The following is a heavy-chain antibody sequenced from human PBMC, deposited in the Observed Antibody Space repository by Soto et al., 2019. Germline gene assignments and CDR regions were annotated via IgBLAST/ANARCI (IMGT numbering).Heavy chain of an antibody. Sequence: QVQLEQSGPEVKRPGTSVKVSCKASGGAFGRYSVSWVRQAPGQGLEWIGGVIPVFNTSNYSLKFQGRGAISADESTSTVFMELRSLRSEDTALYYCARGDEMTAVTIFEYWGQGTLVTVSS. J-gene: IGHJ4*02. V-gene: IGHV1-69*01. CDR2: VIPVFNTS. D-gene: IGHD4-17*01. CDR3: ARGDEMTAVTIFEY. CDR1: GGAFGRYS.